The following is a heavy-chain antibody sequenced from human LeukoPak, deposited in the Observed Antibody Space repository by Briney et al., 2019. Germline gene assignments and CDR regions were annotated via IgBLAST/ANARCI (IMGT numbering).Heavy chain of an antibody. CDR3: ARVVSYYYYYGMDV. D-gene: IGHD3-22*01. Sequence: IPSETLSLTCAVYGGSFSGYYWSWIRQPPGKGLEWIGEINHSGSNNYNPSLKSRVTISVDTSKNQFSLKLSSVTAADTAVYYCARVVSYYYYYGMDVWGKGTTVTVSS. J-gene: IGHJ6*04. V-gene: IGHV4-34*01. CDR2: INHSGSN. CDR1: GGSFSGYY.